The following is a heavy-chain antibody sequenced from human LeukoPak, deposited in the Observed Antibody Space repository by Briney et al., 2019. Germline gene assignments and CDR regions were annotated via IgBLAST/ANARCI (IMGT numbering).Heavy chain of an antibody. J-gene: IGHJ5*02. CDR3: ARVKVVITTAYNWFDP. Sequence: ASVKVSCKASGYTFTSYGISWVRQALGQGLEWMGWISAYNGNTNYAQKLQGRVTMTTDTSTSTAYMELRSLRSDDTAVYYCARVKVVITTAYNWFDPWGQGTLVTVSS. D-gene: IGHD3-22*01. CDR1: GYTFTSYG. CDR2: ISAYNGNT. V-gene: IGHV1-18*01.